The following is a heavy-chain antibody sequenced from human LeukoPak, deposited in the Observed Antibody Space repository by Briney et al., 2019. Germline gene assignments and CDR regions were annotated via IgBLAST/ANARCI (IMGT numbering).Heavy chain of an antibody. V-gene: IGHV4-59*01. CDR2: IYYSGST. CDR1: GGSISSYY. CDR3: ARDYGDAFDY. D-gene: IGHD4-17*01. Sequence: SETLSLTCTVSGGSISSYYWSWIRQPPVKGLEWIGYIYYSGSTNYNPSLKSRVTISVDTSKNQFSLKLSSVTAADTAVYYCARDYGDAFDYWGQGTLVTVSS. J-gene: IGHJ4*02.